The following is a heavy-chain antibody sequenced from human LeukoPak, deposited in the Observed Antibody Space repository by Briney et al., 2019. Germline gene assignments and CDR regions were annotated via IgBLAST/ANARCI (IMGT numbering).Heavy chain of an antibody. V-gene: IGHV1-18*01. J-gene: IGHJ3*02. D-gene: IGHD3-9*01. Sequence: ASVKVSCKASGYTFTSYGISWVRQAPGQGLEWMGWISAYNGNTNYAQKLQGRVTMTTGTSTSTAYMELRSLRSDDTAVYYCARDRHYDILTGYYTRDAFDIWGQGTMVTVSS. CDR2: ISAYNGNT. CDR3: ARDRHYDILTGYYTRDAFDI. CDR1: GYTFTSYG.